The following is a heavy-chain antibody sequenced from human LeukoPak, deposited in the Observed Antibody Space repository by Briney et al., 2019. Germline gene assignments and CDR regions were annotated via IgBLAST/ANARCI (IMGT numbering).Heavy chain of an antibody. CDR3: AREGSSSWAHFDY. Sequence: ASVKVSCKASGYTFTSYAMHWVRQAPGQRLEWMGWINAGNGNTKYSQKFQGRVTITRDTSASTAYMELSSLRSEDTAVYYCAREGSSSWAHFDYWGQGTLVTVSS. D-gene: IGHD6-13*01. J-gene: IGHJ4*02. V-gene: IGHV1-3*01. CDR1: GYTFTSYA. CDR2: INAGNGNT.